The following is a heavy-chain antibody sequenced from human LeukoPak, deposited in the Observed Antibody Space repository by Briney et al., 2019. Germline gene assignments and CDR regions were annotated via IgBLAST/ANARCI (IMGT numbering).Heavy chain of an antibody. CDR3: ARGRSWFAP. V-gene: IGHV3-23*01. CDR2: IGGSGGGT. CDR1: GFTFSNYA. J-gene: IGHJ5*02. Sequence: PGGSLRLSCAASGFTFSNYAMTWVRQAPGKGLEWVSVIGGSGGGTYYADSVRGRFTVSRDNSNNTMFLQMNSLGVEDTAIYYCARGRSWFAPWGHGTLVTVSS.